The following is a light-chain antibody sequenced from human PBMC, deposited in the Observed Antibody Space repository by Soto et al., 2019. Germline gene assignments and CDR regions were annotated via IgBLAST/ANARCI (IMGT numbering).Light chain of an antibody. CDR3: MRPLQLWT. J-gene: IGKJ1*01. Sequence: IVMTQSPLSLPFTPGEPASISCRSSQSLLHSNGYNYLDWYLQKPGQSPQLLIYLGSNRASGVPDRLSGSTSVTYFTLKISTVEADDVGVYYCMRPLQLWTGGKRTRVDIK. V-gene: IGKV2-28*01. CDR1: QSLLHSNGYNY. CDR2: LGS.